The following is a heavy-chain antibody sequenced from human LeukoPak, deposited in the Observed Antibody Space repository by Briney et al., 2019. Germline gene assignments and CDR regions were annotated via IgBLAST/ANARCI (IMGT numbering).Heavy chain of an antibody. D-gene: IGHD4-17*01. CDR2: ISGIGVAT. J-gene: IGHJ4*02. CDR1: GFTFGSYA. Sequence: GGSLRLSCAASGFTFGSYAMTWVRQAPGKGLEWVSVISGIGVATYYADSVKGRFTISRDSSKNTLYLQMNSLRAEDTAVYYCAKRAVTTFSSGFHYWGQGTLVTVSS. V-gene: IGHV3-23*01. CDR3: AKRAVTTFSSGFHY.